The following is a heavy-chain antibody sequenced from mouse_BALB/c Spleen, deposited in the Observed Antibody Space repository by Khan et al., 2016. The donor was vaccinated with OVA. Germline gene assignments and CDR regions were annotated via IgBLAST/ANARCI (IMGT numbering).Heavy chain of an antibody. CDR3: RRRNGNSLFWYFDV. CDR2: IWRDDVK. V-gene: IGHV8-8*01. Sequence: QVTLKESGPGILQPSQTLSLTCSFSGFSLSTSGMGVGWIRQPSGKGLEWLTHIWRDDVKRYNPALKSRLTISKDTSSSQVFLKIASVDSADTATYYWRRRNGNSLFWYFDVWGAGTSVTVSS. J-gene: IGHJ1*01. D-gene: IGHD1-1*01. CDR1: GFSLSTSGMG.